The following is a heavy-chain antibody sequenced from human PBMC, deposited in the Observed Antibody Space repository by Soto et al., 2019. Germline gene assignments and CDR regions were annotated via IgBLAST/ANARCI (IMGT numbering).Heavy chain of an antibody. D-gene: IGHD6-25*01. CDR1: GFTFSSYA. J-gene: IGHJ6*02. CDR3: AKNFAEGGSQYYYYYYGMDV. V-gene: IGHV3-30*18. CDR2: ISYDGSNK. Sequence: GGSLRLSCAASGFTFSSYAMHWVRQAPGKGLEWVAVISYDGSNKYYADSVKGRFTISRDNSKNTLYLQMNSLRAEDTAVYYCAKNFAEGGSQYYYYYYGMDVWGQGTTVTVSS.